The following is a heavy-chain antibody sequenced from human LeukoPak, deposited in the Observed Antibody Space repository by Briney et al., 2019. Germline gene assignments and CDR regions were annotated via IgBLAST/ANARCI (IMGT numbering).Heavy chain of an antibody. J-gene: IGHJ6*03. CDR2: IIPIFGTA. CDR3: ARVEGYYYYYNMDV. Sequence: SVKVSCKASGGTFSSYAISWVRQAPGQGLEWMGGIIPIFGTASYAQKFQGRVTITTDESTSTAYMELSSLRSEDTAVYYCARVEGYYYYYNMDVWGKGTTVTVSS. CDR1: GGTFSSYA. D-gene: IGHD3-3*01. V-gene: IGHV1-69*05.